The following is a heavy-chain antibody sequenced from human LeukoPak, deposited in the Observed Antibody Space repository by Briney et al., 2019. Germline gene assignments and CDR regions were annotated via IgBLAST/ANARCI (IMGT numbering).Heavy chain of an antibody. D-gene: IGHD3-10*01. J-gene: IGHJ4*02. Sequence: PGRSLRLSCAASGFTFDDYAMHWVRQAPGKGLVWVSRINSDGSSTSCADSVKGRFTMSRDNAKNTLYLQMNSLRAEDTAVYYCARAGLWFGDLQDYWGQGTLVTVSS. CDR2: INSDGSST. CDR1: GFTFDDYA. V-gene: IGHV3-74*01. CDR3: ARAGLWFGDLQDY.